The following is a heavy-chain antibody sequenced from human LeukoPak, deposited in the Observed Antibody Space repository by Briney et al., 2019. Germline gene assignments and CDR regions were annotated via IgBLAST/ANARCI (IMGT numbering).Heavy chain of an antibody. CDR3: ARDRAWNYFDY. V-gene: IGHV3-23*01. Sequence: PGGSLRLSCVASGFTFSNYAMSWVRQAPGMGLEWVSALSGSGTKTYYADSMKGRFTISRDNSKTTLYLQVNSLRAEDTAVYYCARDRAWNYFDYWGQGTLVTVSS. J-gene: IGHJ4*02. CDR1: GFTFSNYA. CDR2: LSGSGTKT. D-gene: IGHD3-3*01.